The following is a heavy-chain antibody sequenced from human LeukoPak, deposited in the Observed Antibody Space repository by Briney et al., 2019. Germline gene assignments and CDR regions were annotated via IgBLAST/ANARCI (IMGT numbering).Heavy chain of an antibody. Sequence: GGSLRLSCAASGFTFSSFGMHWVRQAPGKGLEWVAFMHYDGTNIYYADAVKGRFTISIDNSKKTLYLQMNSLRAGAPAVYSCGKDFIAMSEWEQLGDWGQGTLVTVSS. CDR1: GFTFSSFG. J-gene: IGHJ4*02. V-gene: IGHV3-30*02. CDR3: GKDFIAMSEWEQLGD. D-gene: IGHD1-26*01. CDR2: MHYDGTNI.